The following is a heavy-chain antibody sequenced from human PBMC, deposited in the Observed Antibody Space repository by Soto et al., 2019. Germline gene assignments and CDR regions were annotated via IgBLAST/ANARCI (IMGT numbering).Heavy chain of an antibody. Sequence: PGVSLRLSCGAAGFTCSSYGSHWVRQAPGKGLEWVAVISSDGSNKYYADSVKGRFTISRDNSKNTLYLQMNSLRAEDTAVYYCAKAMGLYSSPSIPDYWGQGTLVTVSS. J-gene: IGHJ4*02. CDR1: GFTCSSYG. D-gene: IGHD6-13*01. CDR3: AKAMGLYSSPSIPDY. V-gene: IGHV3-30*18. CDR2: ISSDGSNK.